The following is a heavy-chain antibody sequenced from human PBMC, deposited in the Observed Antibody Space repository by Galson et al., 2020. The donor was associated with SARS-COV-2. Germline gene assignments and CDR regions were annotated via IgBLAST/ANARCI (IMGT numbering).Heavy chain of an antibody. CDR2: ISAYNGNT. CDR3: ARVNDTGVPAARTRTLDY. CDR1: GYTFTSYG. V-gene: IGHV1-18*01. D-gene: IGHD2-2*01. Sequence: ASVKVSCKASGYTFTSYGISWVRQAPGQGLEWMGWISAYNGNTNYAQKLQGRVTMTTDTSTSTAYMELRSLRSDDTAVYYCARVNDTGVPAARTRTLDYWGQGTLVTVSS. J-gene: IGHJ4*02.